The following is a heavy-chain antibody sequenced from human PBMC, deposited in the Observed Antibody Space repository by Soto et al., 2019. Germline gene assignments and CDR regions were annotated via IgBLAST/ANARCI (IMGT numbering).Heavy chain of an antibody. J-gene: IGHJ4*01. V-gene: IGHV4-39*01. CDR1: GASIDSSAYY. D-gene: IGHD4-17*01. Sequence: SETLSLTCTVSGASIDSSAYYWAWIRQPPGKGLEWIGSIFYSGTAYYNPSLAGRVTMSVDTSKNQFSLNLNSVTAADTAVYYCARVSTVTKLDYWGHGMLVTVSS. CDR3: ARVSTVTKLDY. CDR2: IFYSGTA.